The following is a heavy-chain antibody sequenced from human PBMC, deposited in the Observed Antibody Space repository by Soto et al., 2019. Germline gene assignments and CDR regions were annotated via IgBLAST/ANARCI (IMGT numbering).Heavy chain of an antibody. Sequence: GESLKISCKGSGYTFSSYWIGWVRQMPGKGLEWMGVIYPGDSDTRYSPSFQGQVTISADKSINTAYLQWSSLKASDSAMYYCARQTGTVWNWFDPWGQGTLVTVSS. V-gene: IGHV5-51*01. CDR3: ARQTGTVWNWFDP. J-gene: IGHJ5*02. CDR1: GYTFSSYW. D-gene: IGHD1-1*01. CDR2: IYPGDSDT.